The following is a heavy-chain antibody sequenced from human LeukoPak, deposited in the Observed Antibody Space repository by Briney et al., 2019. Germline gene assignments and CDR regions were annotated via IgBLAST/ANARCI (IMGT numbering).Heavy chain of an antibody. CDR3: ARPNSGTYPYDAFDI. CDR2: IYYSGST. J-gene: IGHJ3*02. CDR1: GGSIRSYY. Sequence: PSETLSLTCTVSGGSIRSYYWKWVRQSPGKGLEWIGFIYYSGSTKYNPSLRGRVAISVDTPKNQFSLKVTSLTAADTAVYYCARPNSGTYPYDAFDIWGQGTMITVS. V-gene: IGHV4-59*08. D-gene: IGHD1-26*01.